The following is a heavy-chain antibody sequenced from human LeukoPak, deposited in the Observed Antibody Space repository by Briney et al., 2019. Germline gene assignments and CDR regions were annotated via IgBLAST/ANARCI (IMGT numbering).Heavy chain of an antibody. CDR2: ISWNSGSI. J-gene: IGHJ4*02. V-gene: IGHV3-9*01. D-gene: IGHD3-10*01. CDR1: GFTFSNYA. Sequence: GGSLRLSCAASGFTFSNYAMHWVRQAPGKGLEWVSGISWNSGSIGYADSVKGRFTISRDNAKNSLYLQMNSLRAEDTALYYCAKDVKYYYGSGSYFDYWGQGTLVTVSS. CDR3: AKDVKYYYGSGSYFDY.